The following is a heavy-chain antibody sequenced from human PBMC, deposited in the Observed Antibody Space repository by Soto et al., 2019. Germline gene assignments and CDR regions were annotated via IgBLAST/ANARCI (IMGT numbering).Heavy chain of an antibody. V-gene: IGHV3-30*03. J-gene: IGHJ4*02. Sequence: GGSLRLSCAASGFTFSSYGMHWVRQAPGKGLEWVAVISYDGSNKYYADSVKGRFTISRDNAKNTLYLQMNSLRAEDTAVYYCASLYDFWSGYYRLFDYWGQGTLVTVSS. CDR1: GFTFSSYG. CDR3: ASLYDFWSGYYRLFDY. D-gene: IGHD3-3*01. CDR2: ISYDGSNK.